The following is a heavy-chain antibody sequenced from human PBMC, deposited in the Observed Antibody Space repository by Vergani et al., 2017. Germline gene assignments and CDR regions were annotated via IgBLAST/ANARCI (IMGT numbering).Heavy chain of an antibody. CDR2: ISSSGSTI. Sequence: VQLMESGGGLVQPGGSLRLSCAASGFTFNDYYMSWIRQAPGKGLEWVSYISSSGSTIYSADSVKGRFTISRDNAKNSLYLQMNSLRVEDTAVYYCARELGPVPLYYFDYWGQGTLVTVSS. CDR3: ARELGPVPLYYFDY. V-gene: IGHV3-11*01. CDR1: GFTFNDYY. D-gene: IGHD1-1*01. J-gene: IGHJ4*02.